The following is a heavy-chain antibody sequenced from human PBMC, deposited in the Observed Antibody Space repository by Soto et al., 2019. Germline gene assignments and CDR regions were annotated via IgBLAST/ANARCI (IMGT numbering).Heavy chain of an antibody. CDR3: AKVFSMLDY. J-gene: IGHJ4*02. CDR1: GFTFSSYG. Sequence: GGSLRLSCAASGFTFSSYGMHWVRQAPGKGLEWVAVISYDGSNKYYADSVKGRFTISRDNSKNTLYLQMNSLRAEDTAVYYCAKVFSMLDYWGQGTLVTVSS. V-gene: IGHV3-30*18. CDR2: ISYDGSNK. D-gene: IGHD3-9*01.